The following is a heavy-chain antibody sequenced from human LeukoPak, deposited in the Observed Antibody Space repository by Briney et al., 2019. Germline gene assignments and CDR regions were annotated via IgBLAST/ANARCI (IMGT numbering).Heavy chain of an antibody. J-gene: IGHJ5*02. Sequence: PGGSLRLSCAASGFTFSSYAMGWVRQAPGKGLEWVSAISGSGGSTYYADSVKGRFTISRDNSKNTLYLQMNSLRAEDTAVYYCAKELLGYSYGYGVYNWFDPWGQGTLVTVSS. D-gene: IGHD5-18*01. CDR3: AKELLGYSYGYGVYNWFDP. CDR1: GFTFSSYA. CDR2: ISGSGGST. V-gene: IGHV3-23*01.